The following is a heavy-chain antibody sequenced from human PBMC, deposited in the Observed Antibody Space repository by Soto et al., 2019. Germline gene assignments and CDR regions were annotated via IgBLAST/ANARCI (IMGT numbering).Heavy chain of an antibody. CDR1: GYIFTDPA. J-gene: IGHJ4*02. CDR2: ISTGKGDT. CDR3: ARNILGGTTDF. Sequence: ASVKVSCKASGYIFTDPAIHWVRQAPGQGLEWMGWISTGKGDTRYPQRFQDRVTITRDTSASTAYMELSSLRSEDTAVYYCARNILGGTTDFWGPGTLVTVSS. D-gene: IGHD1-7*01. V-gene: IGHV1-3*04.